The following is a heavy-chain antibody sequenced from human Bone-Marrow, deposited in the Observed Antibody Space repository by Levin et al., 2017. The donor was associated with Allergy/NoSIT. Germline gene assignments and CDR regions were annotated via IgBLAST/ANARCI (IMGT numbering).Heavy chain of an antibody. Sequence: GGSLRLSCAASGFTFSSYGMHWVRQAPGKGLEWVAVISYDGSNKYYADSVKGRFTISRDNSKNTLYLQMNSLRAEDTAVYYCAKGPFDSSGSIDYWGQGTLVTVSS. CDR2: ISYDGSNK. CDR1: GFTFSSYG. J-gene: IGHJ4*02. V-gene: IGHV3-30*18. D-gene: IGHD3-22*01. CDR3: AKGPFDSSGSIDY.